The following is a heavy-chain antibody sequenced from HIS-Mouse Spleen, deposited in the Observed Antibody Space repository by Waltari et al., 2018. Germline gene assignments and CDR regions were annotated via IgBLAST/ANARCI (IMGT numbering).Heavy chain of an antibody. Sequence: QLQLQESGPGLVKPSETLSLTCTVPGGSISSSSYYWGWIRQPPGKGLEGIGSIDYSGHTNYHPSLQSRVTISVDTSKNQFSLKLSSVTAADTAVYYCAREIPYSSSWYDWYFDLWGRGTLVTVSS. J-gene: IGHJ2*01. CDR1: GGSISSSSYY. V-gene: IGHV4-39*07. CDR3: AREIPYSSSWYDWYFDL. CDR2: IDYSGHT. D-gene: IGHD6-13*01.